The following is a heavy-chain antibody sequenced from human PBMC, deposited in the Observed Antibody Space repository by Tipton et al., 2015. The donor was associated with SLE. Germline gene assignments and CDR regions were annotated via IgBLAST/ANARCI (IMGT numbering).Heavy chain of an antibody. CDR2: IKQDGSEK. CDR1: GFTFDDYG. J-gene: IGHJ3*02. D-gene: IGHD2-15*01. Sequence: GSLRLSCAASGFTFDDYGMSWVRQAPGKGLEWVANIKQDGSEKYYVDSVKGRFTISRDNAKNSLYLQMNSLRAEDTAVYYCARDADSGYCSGGSCYRAPHAFDIWGQGTMVTVSS. V-gene: IGHV3-7*01. CDR3: ARDADSGYCSGGSCYRAPHAFDI.